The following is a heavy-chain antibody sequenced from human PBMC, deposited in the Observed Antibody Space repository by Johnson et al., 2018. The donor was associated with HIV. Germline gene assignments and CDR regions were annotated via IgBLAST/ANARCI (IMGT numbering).Heavy chain of an antibody. J-gene: IGHJ3*02. D-gene: IGHD1-26*01. CDR3: ARDSGEMWALRIAFDI. CDR1: GFTFSSYA. CDR2: ISYDGSDK. V-gene: IGHV3-30*04. Sequence: QVQLVESGGGVVQPGRSLRLSCAASGFTFSSYAMHWVRQAPAKGLQWVAVISYDGSDKDYADSVKGRFTISRDNAKNSLYLQMNSLRAEDTALYYCARDSGEMWALRIAFDIWGQGTMVTVSS.